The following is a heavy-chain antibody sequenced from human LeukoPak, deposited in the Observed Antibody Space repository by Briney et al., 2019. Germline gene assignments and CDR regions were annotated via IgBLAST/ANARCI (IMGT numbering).Heavy chain of an antibody. CDR1: GGSISSGDYY. Sequence: PSQTLSLTCTVSGGSISSGDYYWSWIRQPPGKGLEWIGYIYYSGSTYYNPSLKSRVTISVDTSKNQFSLKLSSVTAADTAVYYCARGEGGYTAGHDFSDAFDIWGQGTMVTVSS. J-gene: IGHJ3*02. D-gene: IGHD3-3*01. CDR2: IYYSGST. CDR3: ARGEGGYTAGHDFSDAFDI. V-gene: IGHV4-30-4*08.